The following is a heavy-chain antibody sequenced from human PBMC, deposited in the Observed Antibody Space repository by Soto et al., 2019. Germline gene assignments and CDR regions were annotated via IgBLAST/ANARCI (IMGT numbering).Heavy chain of an antibody. J-gene: IGHJ4*02. CDR1: GFSLSTSGVD. D-gene: IGHD6-6*01. CDR2: IYWADDK. CDR3: AHSRPPRLLDY. Sequence: QITLKESGPTLVKPTQTLTLTCPFSGFSLSTSGVDVGWIRQPPGKALEWLALIYWADDKRYSPSLNSRLTITKDTSKNQVVLTMTNMDPVDTATYYCAHSRPPRLLDYWGQGTLVTVSS. V-gene: IGHV2-5*02.